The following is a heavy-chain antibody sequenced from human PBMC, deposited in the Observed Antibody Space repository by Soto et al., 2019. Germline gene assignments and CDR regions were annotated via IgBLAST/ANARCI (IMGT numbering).Heavy chain of an antibody. Sequence: EVQLVESGGGLVQPGGSLRLSCAASGFTFSSYWMHWVRQAPGKGLVWVSRINSDGSSTSYADSVKGRFTISRDNAKHTLYLQMNSLRAEGTAVYYCARDAHYDFWSGSFGYYYYMDVWGKGTTVTVSS. CDR3: ARDAHYDFWSGSFGYYYYMDV. CDR1: GFTFSSYW. V-gene: IGHV3-74*01. D-gene: IGHD3-3*01. CDR2: INSDGSST. J-gene: IGHJ6*03.